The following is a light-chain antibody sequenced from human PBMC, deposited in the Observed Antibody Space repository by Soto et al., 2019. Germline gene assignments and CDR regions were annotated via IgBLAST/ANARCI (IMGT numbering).Light chain of an antibody. J-gene: IGKJ1*01. CDR1: QGIRND. CDR3: QHYNSFSRT. CDR2: GAS. Sequence: AIQMTQSPSSLSASVGDRVTITCRASQGIRNDLDWYQQKPGKAPKLLIYGASNLQSGVPSRFSGSGSGTDFTLTISSLQPEDFATYYCQHYNSFSRTFGQGTKVDIK. V-gene: IGKV1-6*01.